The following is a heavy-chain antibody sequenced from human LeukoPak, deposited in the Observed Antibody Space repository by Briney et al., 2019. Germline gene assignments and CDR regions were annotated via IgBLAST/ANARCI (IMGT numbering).Heavy chain of an antibody. CDR1: GFTFSSYA. CDR3: AKVYCSSTSCYDWYFDY. J-gene: IGHJ4*02. Sequence: PGGSLRLSCAASGFTFSSYAMSWVRQAPGKGLEWVSAICGSGGSTYYADSVKGRFTISRDNSKNTLYLQMNSLRAEDTAVYYCAKVYCSSTSCYDWYFDYWGQGTLVTVSS. D-gene: IGHD2-2*01. V-gene: IGHV3-23*01. CDR2: ICGSGGST.